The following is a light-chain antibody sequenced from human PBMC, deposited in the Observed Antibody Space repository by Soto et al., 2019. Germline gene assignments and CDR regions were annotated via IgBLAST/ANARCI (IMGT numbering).Light chain of an antibody. CDR3: QHYNSYSEA. CDR2: KAS. CDR1: QGISSW. J-gene: IGKJ1*01. Sequence: DFQMTQSPSTLSASVGDRVTITCRASQGISSWLAWYQQKPGKAPKLLIYKASTLKSGVPSRFSGSGSGTEFTLTISSLQPDDFATYYCQHYNSYSEAFGQGTKVDIK. V-gene: IGKV1-5*03.